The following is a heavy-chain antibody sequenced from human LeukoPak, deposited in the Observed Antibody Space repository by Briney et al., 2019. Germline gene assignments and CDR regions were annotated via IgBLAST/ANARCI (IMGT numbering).Heavy chain of an antibody. CDR3: ASDSSSEYYFDY. J-gene: IGHJ4*02. D-gene: IGHD6-6*01. CDR1: GGSISSYY. CDR2: IYYSGST. Sequence: PSETLFLTCTVSGGSISSYYWSWIRQPPGKGLEWIGYIYYSGSTNYNPSLKSRVTISVDTSKNQFSLKLSSVTAADTAVYYCASDSSSEYYFDYWGQGTLVTVSS. V-gene: IGHV4-59*01.